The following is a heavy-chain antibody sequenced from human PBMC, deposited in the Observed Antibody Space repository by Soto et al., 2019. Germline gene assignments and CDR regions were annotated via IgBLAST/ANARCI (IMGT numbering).Heavy chain of an antibody. CDR1: GYTFTNYF. CDR2: INPSSDTT. V-gene: IGHV1-46*01. J-gene: IGHJ4*02. D-gene: IGHD3-3*01. Sequence: QVQLVQSGAEVKKPGASVKVSCKASGYTFTNYFMHWVRQAPGQGLEWIGIINPSSDTTRYAQKFQGRVTMTRDTSTTTVYMELSSLRSEDTAVYYCAAWNSLVNDNFWSGPFDYWGQGTLVTVSS. CDR3: AAWNSLVNDNFWSGPFDY.